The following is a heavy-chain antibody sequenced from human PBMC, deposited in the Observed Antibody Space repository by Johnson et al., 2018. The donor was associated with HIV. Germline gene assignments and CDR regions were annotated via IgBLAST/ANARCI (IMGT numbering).Heavy chain of an antibody. V-gene: IGHV3-7*01. CDR2: IKHDGSEK. D-gene: IGHD1-26*01. CDR3: ARQFRSVGAPDAFDI. Sequence: VQLVESGGGLVRPGGSLRLSCAASEFSVSGNYMSWVRQAPGKGLEWVANIKHDGSEKYYVDSVKGRFTISRDNAKNSLYLQMNSLRAEDTAMYYCARQFRSVGAPDAFDIWGQGTMVTVSS. J-gene: IGHJ3*02. CDR1: EFSVSGNY.